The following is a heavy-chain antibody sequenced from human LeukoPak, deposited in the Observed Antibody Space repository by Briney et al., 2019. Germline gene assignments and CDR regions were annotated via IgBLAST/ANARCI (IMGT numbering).Heavy chain of an antibody. CDR1: GYSISSGYY. D-gene: IGHD6-6*01. Sequence: SETLSLTCSVSGYSISSGYYWGWIRQPPGKGLEWIGSMYHSGTTYYNPSVKSRVTLSVDTSKNQVSLKLSSVTAADTAVYYCARGLIAARLKDWGQGTLVTVSS. V-gene: IGHV4-38-2*02. CDR3: ARGLIAARLKD. CDR2: MYHSGTT. J-gene: IGHJ4*02.